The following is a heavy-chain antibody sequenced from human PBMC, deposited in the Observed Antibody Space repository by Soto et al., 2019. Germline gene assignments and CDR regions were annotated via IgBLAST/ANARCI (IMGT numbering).Heavy chain of an antibody. CDR2: IIPIFGTA. Sequence: SVKVSCKASGGTFSSYAISWVRQAPGQGLEWMGGIIPIFGTANYAQKFQGRVTITADESTSTAYMELSSLRSEDTAVYYCARDRSDDSYAFHYWGQGTLVTVSS. V-gene: IGHV1-69*13. CDR1: GGTFSSYA. CDR3: ARDRSDDSYAFHY. J-gene: IGHJ4*02. D-gene: IGHD5-18*01.